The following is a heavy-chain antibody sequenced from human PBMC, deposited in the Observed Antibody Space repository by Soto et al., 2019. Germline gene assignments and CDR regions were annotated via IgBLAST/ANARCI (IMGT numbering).Heavy chain of an antibody. D-gene: IGHD3-9*01. V-gene: IGHV3-11*06. CDR2: ICNSSRNT. CDR3: VKEEYYDVLTGSRGDAFDI. J-gene: IGHJ3*02. CDR1: GFTFSDYY. Sequence: GGSLRLSCAASGFTFSDYYMSWIRQAPGKGLEWVSYICNSSRNTNYADSVKGRFAVSRDNSKKTLYLQMNSLRAEDTAVYYCVKEEYYDVLTGSRGDAFDIWGQGTMVTVSS.